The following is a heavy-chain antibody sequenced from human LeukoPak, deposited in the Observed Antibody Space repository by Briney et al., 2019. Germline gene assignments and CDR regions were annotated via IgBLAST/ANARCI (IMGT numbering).Heavy chain of an antibody. D-gene: IGHD7-27*01. J-gene: IGHJ4*02. CDR1: GFTFSTYG. CDR3: AKDWGNWGYGYYFDH. V-gene: IGHV3-30*18. Sequence: GRSLRLCCAASGFTFSTYGMHWVRQAPGKGLEWVAVVSYDGSNKYYADSVKGRFTISRDNSKNTLYLQMNSLRAEDTAVYYCAKDWGNWGYGYYFDHWGQGTLVTVSS. CDR2: VSYDGSNK.